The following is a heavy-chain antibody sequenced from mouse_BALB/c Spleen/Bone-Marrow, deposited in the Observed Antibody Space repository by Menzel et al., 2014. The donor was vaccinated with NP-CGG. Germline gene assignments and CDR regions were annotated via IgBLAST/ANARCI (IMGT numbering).Heavy chain of an antibody. V-gene: IGHV1S56*01. D-gene: IGHD3-2*01. CDR3: AKTARGGFAY. CDR2: IYPGDGST. Sequence: QVQLMDSGPELVTPGALVKIFCKASGYTFTSYAINWVKQRPGQGLEWIGWIYPGDGSTKYNEKFKDKATLTADKSSSTANMQDSNRASENSAVYCCAKTARGGFAYWGQGTLVTVSS. J-gene: IGHJ3*01. CDR1: GYTFTSYA.